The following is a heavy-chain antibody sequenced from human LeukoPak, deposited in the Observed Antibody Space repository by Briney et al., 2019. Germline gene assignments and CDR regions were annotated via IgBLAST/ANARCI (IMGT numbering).Heavy chain of an antibody. V-gene: IGHV3-49*04. CDR3: TRAGYSYGFFFDY. Sequence: GGSLRLSCTASGFTFGDYAMSWVRQAPGKGLEWVGFIRSKAYGGTTEYAASVKGRFTISRDDSKSTAYLQMNSLKTEDTAVYYCTRAGYSYGFFFDYWGQGTLVTVSS. CDR1: GFTFGDYA. D-gene: IGHD5-18*01. CDR2: IRSKAYGGTT. J-gene: IGHJ4*02.